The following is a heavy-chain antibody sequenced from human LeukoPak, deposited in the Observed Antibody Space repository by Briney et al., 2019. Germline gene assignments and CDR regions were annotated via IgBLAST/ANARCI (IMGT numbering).Heavy chain of an antibody. D-gene: IGHD5/OR15-5a*01. CDR2: IYDSGST. CDR3: ARVSTIYSSFYYYMDV. V-gene: IGHV4-38-2*02. J-gene: IGHJ6*03. Sequence: SETLSLTCTVSGYSISSGCYWGWIRQPPGKGLEWIGSIYDSGSTYYNPSLKSRVTISVDTSKNQFSLKLSSVTAADTAVYYCARVSTIYSSFYYYMDVWGKGTTVTVSS. CDR1: GYSISSGCY.